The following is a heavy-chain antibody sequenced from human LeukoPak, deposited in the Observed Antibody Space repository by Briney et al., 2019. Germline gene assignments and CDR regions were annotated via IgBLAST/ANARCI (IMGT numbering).Heavy chain of an antibody. CDR2: IKSKTDGGTT. V-gene: IGHV3-15*01. Sequence: ETLSLTCTVSGGSISSYYWSWIRQPPGKGLEWVGRIKSKTDGGTTDYAAPVKGRFTISRDDSKNTLYLQMNSLKTEDTAVYYCTTGLEYFDWLNDYWGQGTLVTVSS. J-gene: IGHJ4*02. CDR3: TTGLEYFDWLNDY. D-gene: IGHD3-9*01. CDR1: GGSISSYY.